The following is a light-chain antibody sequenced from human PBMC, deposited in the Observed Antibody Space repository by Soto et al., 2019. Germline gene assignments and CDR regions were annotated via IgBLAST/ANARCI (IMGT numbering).Light chain of an antibody. CDR1: SGHSSYI. Sequence: QLVLTQSSSASASLGSSVKLTCTLSSGHSSYIIAWHQQQPGKAPRYLMKLEGSGSYNKGSGVPDRFSGSSSGADRYLTISGLQSEDEADYYCETWDSNTRVFGTGTKLTVL. CDR3: ETWDSNTRV. CDR2: LEGSGSY. J-gene: IGLJ1*01. V-gene: IGLV4-60*03.